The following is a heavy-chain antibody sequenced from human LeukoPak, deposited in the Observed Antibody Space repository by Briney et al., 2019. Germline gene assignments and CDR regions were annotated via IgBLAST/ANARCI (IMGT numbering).Heavy chain of an antibody. D-gene: IGHD3-22*01. V-gene: IGHV4-59*01. CDR1: GGSISSYY. J-gene: IGHJ4*02. CDR3: ARMASNYYDSSGYPEVFDY. CDR2: IYYSGST. Sequence: SETLSLTCTVSGGSISSYYWSWIRQPPGKGLEWVGYIYYSGSTNYNPSLKRRVTISVDTSKKEFSLKLSSVTAADTAVYYCARMASNYYDSSGYPEVFDYWGQGTLVTVSS.